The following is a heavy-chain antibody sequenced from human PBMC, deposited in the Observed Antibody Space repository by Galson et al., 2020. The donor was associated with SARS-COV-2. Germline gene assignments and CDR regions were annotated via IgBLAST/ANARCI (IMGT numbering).Heavy chain of an antibody. CDR3: ACGITMIVEDFDY. Sequence: GGSLRLSCAASGFTFSIYGMNWVRQAPGKGLEWVSSISKSSSDIYYADSVKGRFTISRDNAKNSLYLQMDSLRADDTAVYDCACGITMIVEDFDYWGQGTLVTVSS. J-gene: IGHJ4*02. V-gene: IGHV3-21*01. CDR1: GFTFSIYG. D-gene: IGHD3-22*01. CDR2: ISKSSSDI.